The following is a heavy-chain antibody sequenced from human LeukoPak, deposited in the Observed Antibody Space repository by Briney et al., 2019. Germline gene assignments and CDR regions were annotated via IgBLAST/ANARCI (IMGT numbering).Heavy chain of an antibody. CDR1: GGSISSGGYY. J-gene: IGHJ4*02. CDR3: ARRSHCSGGSCYPFDY. D-gene: IGHD2-15*01. CDR2: IYHSGST. Sequence: SETLSLTCTVSGGSISSGGYYWSWIRQPPGKGLEWVGYIYHSGSTFYNPSLKSRVTISVERSKNQFSLKLSSVTAADTAVYYCARRSHCSGGSCYPFDYWGQETLVTVSS. V-gene: IGHV4-30-2*01.